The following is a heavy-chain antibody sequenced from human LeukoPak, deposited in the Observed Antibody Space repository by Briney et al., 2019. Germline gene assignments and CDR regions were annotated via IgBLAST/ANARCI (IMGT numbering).Heavy chain of an antibody. D-gene: IGHD3-22*01. V-gene: IGHV1-46*01. J-gene: IGHJ4*02. Sequence: ASVTVSCKASGYTFTSYYMHWVRQAPGQGLEWMGIINPSGGSTHYAQKFQGRVTMTRDTSTSTVYMELSSLRSEDTAVYYCARTSEYYYDSSGPYYFDYWGQGTLVTVSS. CDR1: GYTFTSYY. CDR3: ARTSEYYYDSSGPYYFDY. CDR2: INPSGGST.